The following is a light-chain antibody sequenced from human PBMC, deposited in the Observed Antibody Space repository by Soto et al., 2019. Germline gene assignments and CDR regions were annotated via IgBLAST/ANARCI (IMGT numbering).Light chain of an antibody. V-gene: IGKV1-5*01. CDR3: QRYNSASRT. CDR2: DAS. Sequence: DIQMTQSPSTLSASVGDRVTITCRASQNINNWLAWYQQKPGKAPKFLIYDASILESGVPSRFSGSGSGTEFTLTISSLQPDDFATYLCQRYNSASRTFGQGTKVEIK. CDR1: QNINNW. J-gene: IGKJ1*01.